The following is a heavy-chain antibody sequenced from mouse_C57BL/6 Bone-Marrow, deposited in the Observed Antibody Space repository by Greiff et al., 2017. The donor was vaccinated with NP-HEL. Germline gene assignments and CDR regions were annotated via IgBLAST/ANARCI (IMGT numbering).Heavy chain of an antibody. CDR3: ARARGFTTVVAGLYFDV. D-gene: IGHD1-1*01. J-gene: IGHJ1*03. CDR1: GYSFTGYY. CDR2: INPSTGGT. Sequence: EVQRVESGPELVKPGASVKISCKASGYSFTGYYMNWVKQSPEKSLEWIGEINPSTGGTTYNQKFKAKATLTEDKTSSTAYMQLKSLTSEDSAVXYCARARGFTTVVAGLYFDVWGTGTTVTVSS. V-gene: IGHV1-42*01.